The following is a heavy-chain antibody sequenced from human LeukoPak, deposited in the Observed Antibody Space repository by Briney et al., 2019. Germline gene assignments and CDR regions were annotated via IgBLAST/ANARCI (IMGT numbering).Heavy chain of an antibody. V-gene: IGHV1-18*01. Sequence: ASVKVSCKASGYTFTSYGISWVRQAPGQGLEWMGWISAYSGNTNYAQKLQGRVTMTTDTSTSTAYMELRSLRSDDTAVYYCARERGYCSGGSCYSDLAFDYWGQGTLVTVSS. D-gene: IGHD2-15*01. CDR2: ISAYSGNT. J-gene: IGHJ4*02. CDR1: GYTFTSYG. CDR3: ARERGYCSGGSCYSDLAFDY.